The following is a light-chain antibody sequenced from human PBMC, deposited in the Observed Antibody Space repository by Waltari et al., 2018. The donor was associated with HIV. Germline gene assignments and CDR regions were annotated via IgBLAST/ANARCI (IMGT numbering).Light chain of an antibody. Sequence: EIVLTQSPGTLSLSPGESATLSCRASQSISSNYLAWYQQKPGQAPRLLIYSTSSRAADIPDRFSGSGSGTDFTLTISRLEPEDFAVYYCQQYDSSPATFGQGTNLEIK. CDR3: QQYDSSPAT. V-gene: IGKV3-20*01. CDR1: QSISSNY. J-gene: IGKJ2*01. CDR2: STS.